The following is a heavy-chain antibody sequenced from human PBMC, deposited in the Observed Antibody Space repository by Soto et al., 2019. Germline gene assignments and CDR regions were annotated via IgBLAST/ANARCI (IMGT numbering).Heavy chain of an antibody. J-gene: IGHJ6*02. CDR2: ISYDGSNK. Sequence: QVQLVESGGGVVQPGRSLRLSCAASGFTFSSYAMHWVRQAPGKGLEWVAVISYDGSNKYYADSVKGRFTISRDNSKNTPYLQMNSLRAEDTAVYYCARERPTIFGDYYYYGMDVWGQGTTVTVSS. V-gene: IGHV3-30-3*01. D-gene: IGHD3-3*01. CDR3: ARERPTIFGDYYYYGMDV. CDR1: GFTFSSYA.